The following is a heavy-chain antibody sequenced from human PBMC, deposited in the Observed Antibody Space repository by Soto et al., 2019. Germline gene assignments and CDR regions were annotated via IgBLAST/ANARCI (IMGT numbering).Heavy chain of an antibody. CDR1: GFTFSSYG. V-gene: IGHV3-33*01. Sequence: QVQLVESGGGVVQPGRSLRLSCAASGFTFSSYGMHWFRQAPGKGLERVAVIWYDGSNKYYADSVKGRFTISRDNSKNTLYLQMNRLRAEDTAVYYCERWRFPKENYYYGMDVWGQGTTVTVSS. J-gene: IGHJ6*02. CDR3: ERWRFPKENYYYGMDV. CDR2: IWYDGSNK.